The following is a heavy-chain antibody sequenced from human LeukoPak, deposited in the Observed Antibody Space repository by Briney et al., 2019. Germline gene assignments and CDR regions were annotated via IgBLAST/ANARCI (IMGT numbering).Heavy chain of an antibody. CDR1: GYTFTGYY. V-gene: IGHV1-2*02. CDR2: ISPNSGGT. D-gene: IGHD3-3*01. CDR3: ARAYYDFWSGYYIPNWFDP. J-gene: IGHJ5*02. Sequence: GASVKVSCKASGYTFTGYYMHWVRQAPGQGLEWMGWISPNSGGTNYAQKFQGRVTMTRDTSISTAYMELSRLRSDDTAVYYCARAYYDFWSGYYIPNWFDPWGQGTLVTVSS.